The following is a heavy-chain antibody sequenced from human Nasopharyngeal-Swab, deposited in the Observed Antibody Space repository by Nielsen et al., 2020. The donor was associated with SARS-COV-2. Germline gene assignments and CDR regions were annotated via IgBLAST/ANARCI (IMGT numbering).Heavy chain of an antibody. CDR1: GFTFSSFG. J-gene: IGHJ4*02. D-gene: IGHD1-1*01. V-gene: IGHV3-30*03. CDR2: IAPDASNE. CDR3: ARGTSTSPGIDY. Sequence: SLKISCAASGFTFSSFGMPWVRQAPGTRLECVAFIAPDASNEYYGDSVKGRFSISRDSSKNTLYLQMDSLRGDDPAVYFCARGTSTSPGIDYLRQGIVVTVSS.